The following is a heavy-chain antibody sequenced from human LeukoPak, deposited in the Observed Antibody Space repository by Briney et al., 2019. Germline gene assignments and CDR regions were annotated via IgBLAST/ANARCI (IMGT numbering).Heavy chain of an antibody. D-gene: IGHD6-13*01. CDR3: ARRYSSSWDETNWFDP. J-gene: IGHJ5*02. V-gene: IGHV1-8*01. Sequence: ASVKVSCKASGYTFTSYDINWVRQATGQGLEWMGWMNPNSGNTGYAQKFQGRVTVTRNTSISTAYMELSSLRSEDTAVYYCARRYSSSWDETNWFDPWGQGTLVTVSS. CDR1: GYTFTSYD. CDR2: MNPNSGNT.